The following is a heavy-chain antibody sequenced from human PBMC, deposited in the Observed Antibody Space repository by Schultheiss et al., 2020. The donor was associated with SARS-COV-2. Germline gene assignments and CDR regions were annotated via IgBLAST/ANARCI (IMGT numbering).Heavy chain of an antibody. CDR3: ARAQGGYLSYYYYYMDV. J-gene: IGHJ6*03. V-gene: IGHV4-34*01. CDR2: INHSGST. CDR1: GGSFSGYY. Sequence: SETLSLTCAVYGGSFSGYYWSWIRQPPGKGLEWIGEINHSGSTNYNPSLKSRVTISVDTSKNQFSLKLSSVTAADTAVYYCARAQGGYLSYYYYYMDVWGKGTTVTVSS. D-gene: IGHD3-22*01.